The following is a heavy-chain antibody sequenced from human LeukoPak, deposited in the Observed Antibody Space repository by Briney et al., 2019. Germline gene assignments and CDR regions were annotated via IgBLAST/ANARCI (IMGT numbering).Heavy chain of an antibody. J-gene: IGHJ3*02. CDR2: ISYDGSNK. Sequence: GRSLRLSCAASGFTFSSYAMHWVRQAPGKGLEWVAVISYDGSNKYYADSVKGRFTISRDNSKNTLYLQMNSLRAEDTAVYYCARVPVYCGGDCYLDAFDIWGQATMVTVSS. V-gene: IGHV3-30-3*01. CDR1: GFTFSSYA. CDR3: ARVPVYCGGDCYLDAFDI. D-gene: IGHD2-21*02.